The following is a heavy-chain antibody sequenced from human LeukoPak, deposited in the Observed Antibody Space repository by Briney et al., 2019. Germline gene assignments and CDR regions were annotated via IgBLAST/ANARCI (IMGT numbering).Heavy chain of an antibody. D-gene: IGHD5-18*01. V-gene: IGHV4-39*01. J-gene: IGHJ4*02. CDR2: VYYSGST. CDR1: GGSISNSGFY. Sequence: PSETLSLTCTVSGGSISNSGFYWGWIRQPPGKGLEWIGNVYYSGSTYYNSSLKSRVTMSVDTSKNQFSLKLSSVTAADTAVYYCARQVGYTYGGIDYWGQGTLVTVSP. CDR3: ARQVGYTYGGIDY.